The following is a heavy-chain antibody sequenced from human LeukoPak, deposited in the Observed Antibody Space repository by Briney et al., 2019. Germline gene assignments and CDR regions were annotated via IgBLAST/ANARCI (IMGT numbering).Heavy chain of an antibody. J-gene: IGHJ4*02. Sequence: ASVKVSCKASGGTFSSYAISWVRQAPGQGLEWMGRIIAIFGTANYAQKFQGRVTITTDESTSTAYMELSSLRSEDTAVYYCARDQGYYGSGSYYYGYWGQGTLVTVSS. V-gene: IGHV1-69*05. D-gene: IGHD3-10*01. CDR1: GGTFSSYA. CDR2: IIAIFGTA. CDR3: ARDQGYYGSGSYYYGY.